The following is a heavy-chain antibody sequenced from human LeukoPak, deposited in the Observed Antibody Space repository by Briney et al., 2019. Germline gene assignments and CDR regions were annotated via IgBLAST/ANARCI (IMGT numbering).Heavy chain of an antibody. J-gene: IGHJ4*02. Sequence: GGSLRLSCAASGFTFRSYGMSWVRQAPGKGLEWVSAISGSGGSTYYADSVKGRFTISRDNSKNTLYLQMNSLRAEDTAVYYCAATGRYYELDYWGQGTLVTVSS. D-gene: IGHD1-14*01. V-gene: IGHV3-23*01. CDR3: AATGRYYELDY. CDR1: GFTFRSYG. CDR2: ISGSGGST.